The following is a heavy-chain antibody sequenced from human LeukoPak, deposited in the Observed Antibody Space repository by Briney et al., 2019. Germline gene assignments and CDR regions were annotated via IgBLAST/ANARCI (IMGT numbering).Heavy chain of an antibody. CDR3: ARDHGSGWYRPLHYFDY. CDR2: ISYDGSNK. Sequence: GGSLRLSCPASGFTFSSYAMHWVRQAPGKGLEWVAVISYDGSNKYYADSVKGRFTISRDNSKNTLYLQMNSLRAEDTAVYYCARDHGSGWYRPLHYFDYWGQGTLVTVSS. V-gene: IGHV3-30*04. CDR1: GFTFSSYA. D-gene: IGHD6-19*01. J-gene: IGHJ4*02.